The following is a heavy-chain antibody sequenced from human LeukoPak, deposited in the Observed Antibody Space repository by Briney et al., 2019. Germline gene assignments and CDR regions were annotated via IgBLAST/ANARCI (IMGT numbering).Heavy chain of an antibody. CDR2: IWCDGSFK. J-gene: IGHJ4*02. D-gene: IGHD2-2*01. V-gene: IGHV3-33*08. CDR1: GFTFSSYG. Sequence: PGGSLRLSCAASGFTFSSYGMHWVRQAPGKGLEWVAVIWCDGSFKYYADSVKGRFTISRDNSNSTVYLQMNSLRAEDTAVYYCARDKSTSCYYFDCWGQGTLVTVSS. CDR3: ARDKSTSCYYFDC.